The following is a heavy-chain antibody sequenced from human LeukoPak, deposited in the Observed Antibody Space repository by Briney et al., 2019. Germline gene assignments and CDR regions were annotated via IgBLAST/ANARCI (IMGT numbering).Heavy chain of an antibody. D-gene: IGHD6-19*01. CDR3: ARGPQQWLMPN. J-gene: IGHJ4*02. CDR2: IKQDGSEK. CDR1: GFTFDDYG. Sequence: GGSLRLSCAASGFTFDDYGMSWVRQAPGKGLEWVANIKQDGSEKYYVDSVKGRFTISRDNAKNSLYLQMNSLRAEDTAVYYCARGPQQWLMPNWGQGTLVTVSS. V-gene: IGHV3-7*01.